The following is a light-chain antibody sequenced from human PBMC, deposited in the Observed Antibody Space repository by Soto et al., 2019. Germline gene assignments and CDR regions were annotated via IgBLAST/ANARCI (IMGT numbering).Light chain of an antibody. CDR2: SDS. CDR1: RSNIGSNT. Sequence: QLVLTQPPSASGTPGQRVTISCSGRRSNIGSNTVNWYQQLPGMAPKLLIYSDSQRASGVPVRFSGSRSGTSASLAISGLQSEDEAEYYCAAWDDSPNVFMVFGGGTKVTVL. J-gene: IGLJ2*01. CDR3: AAWDDSPNVFMV. V-gene: IGLV1-44*01.